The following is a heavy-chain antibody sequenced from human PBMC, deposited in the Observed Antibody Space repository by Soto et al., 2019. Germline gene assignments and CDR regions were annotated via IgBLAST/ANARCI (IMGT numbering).Heavy chain of an antibody. CDR2: IYYSGNT. D-gene: IGHD6-6*01. J-gene: IGHJ4*02. CDR1: SASLSSSTYY. Sequence: SLTCSVSSASLSSSTYYWSWIRQPPGRGPEWIGSIYYSGNTYYKPSLKGRVSISIDTSRNQFSLKLTSVTAADTGVYYCASSSPFHYWGPGILVTVSS. CDR3: ASSSPFHY. V-gene: IGHV4-39*01.